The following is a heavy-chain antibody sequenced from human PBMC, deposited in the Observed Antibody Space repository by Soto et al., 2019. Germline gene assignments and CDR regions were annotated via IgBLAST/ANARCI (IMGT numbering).Heavy chain of an antibody. Sequence: ASETLSLTCTVSGDSISSYYWTWIRQPPGKGLEWIAFIYYGGSINYNPSLKSRVAISVDTSKNQFSLNLNSVTAADTAVYYCARPGLDWGSPEYWGQGTRVTVSS. CDR1: GDSISSYY. V-gene: IGHV4-59*08. CDR2: IYYGGSI. J-gene: IGHJ4*02. CDR3: ARPGLDWGSPEY. D-gene: IGHD3-9*01.